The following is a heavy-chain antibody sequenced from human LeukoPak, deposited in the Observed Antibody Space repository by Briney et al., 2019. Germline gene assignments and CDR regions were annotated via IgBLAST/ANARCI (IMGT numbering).Heavy chain of an antibody. CDR1: GYTLTELS. Sequence: EASVKVSCKVSGYTLTELSMHWVRQAPGKGLEWMGGFDPEDGETIYAQKFQGRVTITADESTSTAYMELSSLRSEDTAVYYCARDGEPYSSSWYGWFDPWGQGTLVTVSS. D-gene: IGHD6-13*01. V-gene: IGHV1-24*01. CDR3: ARDGEPYSSSWYGWFDP. CDR2: FDPEDGET. J-gene: IGHJ5*02.